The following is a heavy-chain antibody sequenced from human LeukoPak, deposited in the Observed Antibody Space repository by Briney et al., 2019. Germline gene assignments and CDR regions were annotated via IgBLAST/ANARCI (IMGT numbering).Heavy chain of an antibody. CDR2: IDWDNDK. CDR3: ARISSSNLGLRDY. CDR1: GFSLSTNGMC. D-gene: IGHD6-13*01. J-gene: IGHJ4*02. Sequence: SGPTLVNPTPTLRLTCTFSGFSLSTNGMCVSWIRQPPSNTLERLARIDWDNDKYYSSSLNTRLTISKDTSKNQVVLTMTNMDPVDTATYYWARISSSNLGLRDYWGQGTLVTVSS. V-gene: IGHV2-70*11.